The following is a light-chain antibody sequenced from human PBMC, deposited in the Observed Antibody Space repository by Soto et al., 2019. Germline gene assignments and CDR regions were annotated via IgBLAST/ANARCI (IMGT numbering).Light chain of an antibody. J-gene: IGKJ4*01. V-gene: IGKV3-20*01. CDR1: QSVSSSY. CDR2: GAS. Sequence: DIVITQSPATLSVSQGERATLSCRASQSVSSSYLAWYQQKPGQAPRLLIYGASSRATGIPDRFSGSGSGTDFTLTISRLEPEDFAVYYCQQYGSSPPVTFGGGTKVDI. CDR3: QQYGSSPPVT.